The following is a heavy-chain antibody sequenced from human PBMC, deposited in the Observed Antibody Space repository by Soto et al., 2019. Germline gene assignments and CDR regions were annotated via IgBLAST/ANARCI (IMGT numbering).Heavy chain of an antibody. J-gene: IGHJ5*02. V-gene: IGHV5-51*01. CDR3: ARKDKSGYFNWFDP. D-gene: IGHD3-22*01. CDR1: GYKFTSYW. CDR2: IFPSDSDT. Sequence: GESLKISCRTSGYKFTSYWIAWVRQMPGKGLEWMGIIFPSDSDTRYSPSFQGQVTISADRSTSTVFLQWASLKASDAAVYFCARKDKSGYFNWFDPWGQGTLVTVSS.